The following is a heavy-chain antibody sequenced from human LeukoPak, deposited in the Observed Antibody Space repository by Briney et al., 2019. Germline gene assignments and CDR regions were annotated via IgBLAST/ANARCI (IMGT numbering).Heavy chain of an antibody. CDR2: MNPNRGNT. CDR1: GYTFTSYD. D-gene: IGHD2-8*01. J-gene: IGHJ5*02. Sequence: ASVKVSCKASGYTFTSYDINWVRQATGQGLEWMGWMNPNRGNTGYAQKFQGRVTMTRNTSISTAHMELSSLRSEDTAVYYCARGGCTNGVCSPRYNWFDPWGQGTLVTVSS. V-gene: IGHV1-8*01. CDR3: ARGGCTNGVCSPRYNWFDP.